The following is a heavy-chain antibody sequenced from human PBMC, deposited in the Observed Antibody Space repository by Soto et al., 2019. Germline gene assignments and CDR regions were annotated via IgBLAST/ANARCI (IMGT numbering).Heavy chain of an antibody. CDR2: IYYSGNT. Sequence: SSETLSLTCTVSGGSTSSDNYWSWIRQPPGKGLEWIGHIYYSGNTDYNPSLKSRLAISIDTSRNQFSLKLSSVTAADTAVYFCAREGGESSDGLYYFDSWGQGSLVTVSS. CDR3: AREGGESSDGLYYFDS. V-gene: IGHV4-30-4*01. CDR1: GGSTSSDNY. J-gene: IGHJ4*02. D-gene: IGHD3-16*01.